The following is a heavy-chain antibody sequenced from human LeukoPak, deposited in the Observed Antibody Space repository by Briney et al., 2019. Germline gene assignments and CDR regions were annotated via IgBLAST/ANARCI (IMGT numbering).Heavy chain of an antibody. CDR2: ISSPGSTT. D-gene: IGHD3-16*02. J-gene: IGHJ5*01. CDR1: GFTFSTYY. Sequence: GGSLRLSCAASGFTFSTYYMTWIRQAPGKGLEWISSISSPGSTTFYADSVKGRFTVSRDNAKNTLYLQMNTLRVEDTAVYYCDRAGSRYRWWFYSWGWGTVVTVSS. CDR3: DRAGSRYRWWFYS. V-gene: IGHV3-11*01.